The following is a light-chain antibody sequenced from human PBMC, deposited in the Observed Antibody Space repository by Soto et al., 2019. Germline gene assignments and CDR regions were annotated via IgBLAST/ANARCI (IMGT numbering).Light chain of an antibody. Sequence: DIQMTQSPSSLSASVGDRVTITCRASQSISNSVNWYQQKPWKATKLLISGASSLKNGVPSRFSGSGSGTDFTLTISSLQPEDFATYSCQQSYTIPTFGPGTTVDIK. V-gene: IGKV1-39*01. CDR3: QQSYTIPT. CDR2: GAS. CDR1: QSISNS. J-gene: IGKJ3*01.